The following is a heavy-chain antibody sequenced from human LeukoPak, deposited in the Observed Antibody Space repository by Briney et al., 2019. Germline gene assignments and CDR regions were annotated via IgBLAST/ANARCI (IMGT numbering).Heavy chain of an antibody. D-gene: IGHD1-1*01. CDR1: GGSFRRYA. Sequence: RASVKVSCKASGGSFRRYAFAWVRQAPGQGLEWMGGIMPVLDTGSYAQGLQGRATITADRSTSTAYMELRSLRPEDTALYYFAARDNGNDLLSYHAMDVWGNGTTVTVSS. J-gene: IGHJ6*04. V-gene: IGHV1-69*06. CDR3: AARDNGNDLLSYHAMDV. CDR2: IMPVLDTG.